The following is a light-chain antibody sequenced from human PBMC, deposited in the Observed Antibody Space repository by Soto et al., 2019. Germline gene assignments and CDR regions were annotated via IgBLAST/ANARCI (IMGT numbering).Light chain of an antibody. CDR1: SNDVGGYNY. Sequence: QSALTQPASVSGSPGQSITISCPGTSNDVGGYNYVSWYQQHPGKAPKLMIYEVSNRPSGVSNRFSGSKSGNTASLTISGLQAEDEADYYCSSYTSSSTRVFGGGTKLTVL. V-gene: IGLV2-14*01. CDR3: SSYTSSSTRV. J-gene: IGLJ3*02. CDR2: EVS.